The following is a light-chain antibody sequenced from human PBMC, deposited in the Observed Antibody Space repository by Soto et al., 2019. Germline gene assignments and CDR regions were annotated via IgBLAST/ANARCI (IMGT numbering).Light chain of an antibody. Sequence: QSALTQPASVSGSPGQSITISCTGTSSDVGGYNYVSWYQQHPGKAPKLKIYEVSNRPSGVSNRFSGSKSGNTASLTISGLQAEDEAHYYCRSYTSGSYVVFGGGTKLPVL. CDR1: SSDVGGYNY. V-gene: IGLV2-14*01. CDR2: EVS. J-gene: IGLJ2*01. CDR3: RSYTSGSYVV.